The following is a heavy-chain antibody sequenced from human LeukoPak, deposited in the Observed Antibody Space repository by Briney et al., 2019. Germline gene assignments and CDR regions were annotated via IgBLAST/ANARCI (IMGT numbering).Heavy chain of an antibody. CDR1: GYTFTGFY. V-gene: IGHV1-2*02. D-gene: IGHD1-20*01. CDR2: MNPNNGGT. Sequence: APVKVSCQTSGYTFTGFYMYWVRQAPGQGLEWMGWMNPNNGGTNYAQKFRGRVTMTRDTSISTAYMELSRLTSDDTAVYYCARDMTGITGTTSYWGQGTLVTVSS. J-gene: IGHJ4*02. CDR3: ARDMTGITGTTSY.